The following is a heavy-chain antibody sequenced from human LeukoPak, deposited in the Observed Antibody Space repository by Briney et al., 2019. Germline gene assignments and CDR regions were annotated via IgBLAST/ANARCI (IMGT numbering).Heavy chain of an antibody. CDR3: ARAPTYYYDSSGYSDY. V-gene: IGHV1-18*01. Sequence: ASVKVSCKASGYTFTSYGISWVRQAPGQGLEWMGWISAYNGNTNYAQKLQGRVTMITDTYTSTAYMELRSLRSDDTAVYYCARAPTYYYDSSGYSDYWGQGTLVTVSS. CDR1: GYTFTSYG. D-gene: IGHD3-22*01. J-gene: IGHJ4*02. CDR2: ISAYNGNT.